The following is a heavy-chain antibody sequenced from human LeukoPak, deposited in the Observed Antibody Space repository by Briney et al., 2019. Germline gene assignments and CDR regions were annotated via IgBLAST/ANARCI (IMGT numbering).Heavy chain of an antibody. Sequence: ASVKVSCKASGYTFTSYDINWVRQATGQGLEWMGWMNPNSGNTGYAQKFQGRVTMTRNTSISTAYMELSSLRSEDTAVYYCARVQRGYCSSTSCSSYNWFDPWGQGTLVTVSS. CDR3: ARVQRGYCSSTSCSSYNWFDP. J-gene: IGHJ5*02. CDR1: GYTFTSYD. V-gene: IGHV1-8*01. CDR2: MNPNSGNT. D-gene: IGHD2-2*01.